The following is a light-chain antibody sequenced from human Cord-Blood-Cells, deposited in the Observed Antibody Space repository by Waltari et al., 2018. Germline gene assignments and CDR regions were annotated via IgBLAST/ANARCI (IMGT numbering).Light chain of an antibody. J-gene: IGLJ1*01. Sequence: SSELTQDPAVSVALGQTVRITCQGDSLRSSYASWYQQKPGQAPVLVIYGKNNRPSGIPDRFSGSSSGNTASLTITGAQAEDEADYYCNSRDSSGNPVFGTGTKVTVL. V-gene: IGLV3-19*01. CDR1: SLRSSY. CDR3: NSRDSSGNPV. CDR2: GKN.